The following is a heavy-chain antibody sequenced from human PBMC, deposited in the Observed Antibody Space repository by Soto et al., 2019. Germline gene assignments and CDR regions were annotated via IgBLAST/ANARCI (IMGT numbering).Heavy chain of an antibody. Sequence: GGSLRLSCAASGFAFSVYGMSWVRQAPGKGLEWVSSISGSGGSTYYADSVKGRFTISRDNSKNTLYLQMNSLRVEDTAVYYCATDPHGVGRPKECDPWGQGXLVTVSS. J-gene: IGHJ5*02. CDR1: GFAFSVYG. CDR2: ISGSGGST. V-gene: IGHV3-23*01. CDR3: ATDPHGVGRPKECDP. D-gene: IGHD1-26*01.